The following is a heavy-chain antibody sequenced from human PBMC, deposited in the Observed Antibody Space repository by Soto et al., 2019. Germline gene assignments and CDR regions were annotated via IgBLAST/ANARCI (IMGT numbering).Heavy chain of an antibody. CDR1: GFTFDDYA. CDR3: AKDRGLVLSFYFDY. V-gene: IGHV3-9*01. Sequence: EVQLVESGGGLVQPGRSLRLSCAASGFTFDDYAMHWVRQAPGKGLEWVSGISWNSGSIGYADSVKGPFTISRDNAKNSLYLQTNSLRAEDTALYYCAKDRGLVLSFYFDYWGQGTLVTVSS. J-gene: IGHJ4*02. D-gene: IGHD6-19*01. CDR2: ISWNSGSI.